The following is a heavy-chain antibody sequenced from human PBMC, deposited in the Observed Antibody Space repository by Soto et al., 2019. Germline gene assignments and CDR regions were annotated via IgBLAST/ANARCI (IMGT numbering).Heavy chain of an antibody. J-gene: IGHJ4*02. D-gene: IGHD2-21*02. CDR3: ARQRTTVVTQAYFDH. V-gene: IGHV4-39*01. CDR1: GESISSSSYY. Sequence: PSETLSLTSIVSGESISSSSYYWGWIRQPPGDGVGWIGSIYYSGRPYYNPSFKSRVTISIDTSKNQFSLKLSSVTATDTAVYYRARQRTTVVTQAYFDHWGQGALVTVSS. CDR2: IYYSGRP.